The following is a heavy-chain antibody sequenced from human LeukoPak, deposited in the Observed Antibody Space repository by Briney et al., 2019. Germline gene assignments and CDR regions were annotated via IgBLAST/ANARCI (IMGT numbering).Heavy chain of an antibody. V-gene: IGHV4-59*01. CDR2: IYSSGST. CDR1: GGSISGYY. D-gene: IGHD1-20*01. J-gene: IGHJ4*02. CDR3: AREEITGTDF. Sequence: SETLSLTCTVSGGSISGYYWSWIRQPPGKGLEWIGYIYSSGSTNYNPSLKSRVTISVDTSKNQFSLKLSSVTAADTAVYYCAREEITGTDFWGQGILVTVSS.